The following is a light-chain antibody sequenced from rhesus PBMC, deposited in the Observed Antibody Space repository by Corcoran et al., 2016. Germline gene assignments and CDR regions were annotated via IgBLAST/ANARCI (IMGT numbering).Light chain of an antibody. CDR1: QSVSSY. CDR3: YQHSRGYS. J-gene: IGKJ2*01. V-gene: IGKV3-10*01. Sequence: QVILTQSPATLSLSPGERATLSCRASQSVSSYLAWYQQKPGQAPRLLIYGASSRATGIPDRFSGSGSGTDFTLTLSSLEPEDVGVYHCYQHSRGYSFGQGTKVEIK. CDR2: GAS.